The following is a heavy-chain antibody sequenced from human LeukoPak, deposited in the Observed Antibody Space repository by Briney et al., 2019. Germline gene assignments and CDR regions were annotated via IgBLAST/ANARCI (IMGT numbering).Heavy chain of an antibody. CDR2: IKQDGSDK. V-gene: IGHV3-7*04. CDR1: GFTFSNYW. Sequence: PGGSLRLSCAASGFTFSNYWMSWVRXAPGKXXEWVANIKQDGSDKYYVDSVKGRFTISRDNAKNSLYLQMNGLRAEDTAVYYCARDTVATTFDYWGQGTVVTVSS. D-gene: IGHD4-17*01. J-gene: IGHJ4*02. CDR3: ARDTVATTFDY.